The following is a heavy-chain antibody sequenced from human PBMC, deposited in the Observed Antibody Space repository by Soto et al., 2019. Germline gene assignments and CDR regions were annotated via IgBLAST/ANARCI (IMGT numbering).Heavy chain of an antibody. Sequence: QVQMVQSGAEVKKPGSSVNVACKASGGTFSTYAICWVRQAPVQGLEWMGGIIPLFGTANYAQKFQGRATIIADESTRTAYMELRRLRSEDTAVYYCAINEVTDGYKFTYGGQGTLVTVSA. CDR2: IIPLFGTA. J-gene: IGHJ4*02. V-gene: IGHV1-69*01. D-gene: IGHD5-12*01. CDR3: AINEVTDGYKFTY. CDR1: GGTFSTYA.